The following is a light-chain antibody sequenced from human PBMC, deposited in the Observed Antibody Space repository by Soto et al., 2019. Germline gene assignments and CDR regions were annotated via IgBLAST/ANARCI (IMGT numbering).Light chain of an antibody. CDR3: QQYYSTPLT. CDR2: WAS. Sequence: DIVMTQSPDSLAVSLGERATINCKSSQSVLYSSNNKNYLAWYQQKPGLPPKVIIYWASTRESGVPDRFSGSGSGKDFTLTISSLQAEDVAVYYCQQYYSTPLTFGGGTKVEIK. CDR1: QSVLYSSNNKNY. V-gene: IGKV4-1*01. J-gene: IGKJ4*01.